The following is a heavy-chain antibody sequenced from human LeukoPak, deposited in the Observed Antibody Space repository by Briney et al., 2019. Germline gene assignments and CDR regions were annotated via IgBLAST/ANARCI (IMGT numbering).Heavy chain of an antibody. Sequence: ASVTVSFKASAYTFTNFYMHWVRQAPGQGLEWMGIINPSDDSTIYAQKFQGRVTVTRDTSTSTVYMELSSLRSEDTAVYYCARAWRYTDWFDPWGQGTLVTVSS. CDR3: ARAWRYTDWFDP. CDR2: INPSDDST. D-gene: IGHD1-14*01. CDR1: AYTFTNFY. V-gene: IGHV1-46*01. J-gene: IGHJ5*02.